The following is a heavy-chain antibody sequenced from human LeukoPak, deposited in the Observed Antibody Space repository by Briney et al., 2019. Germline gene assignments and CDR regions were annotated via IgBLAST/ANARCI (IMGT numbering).Heavy chain of an antibody. CDR3: ARDVRKQGLWS. D-gene: IGHD3-10*01. J-gene: IGHJ4*02. V-gene: IGHV3-66*01. CDR1: GFTVSTNY. CDR2: NYSGDRT. Sequence: GGSLRLSCAASGFTVSTNYMSWVRQAPGKGLEWVSINYSGDRTDYADSLKGRFTISRDTSKNTLYLQMSSLRAEDTAVYYCARDVRKQGLWSWGQGTLVTVSS.